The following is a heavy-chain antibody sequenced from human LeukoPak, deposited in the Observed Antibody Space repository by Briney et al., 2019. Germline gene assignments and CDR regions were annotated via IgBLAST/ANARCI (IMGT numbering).Heavy chain of an antibody. V-gene: IGHV1-3*01. D-gene: IGHD6-13*01. CDR2: INAGNGNT. J-gene: IGHJ4*02. CDR1: GGTFTSYA. CDR3: ARVSSSWRDFDY. Sequence: ASVKVSCKASGGTFTSYAMHWVRQAPGQRLEWMGWINAGNGNTKYSQKFQGRVTITRDTSASTAYVELSSLRFEDTAVYYCARVSSSWRDFDYWGQGTLVTVSS.